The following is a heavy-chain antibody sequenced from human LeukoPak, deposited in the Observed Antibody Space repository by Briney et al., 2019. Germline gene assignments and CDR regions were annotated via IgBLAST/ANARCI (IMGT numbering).Heavy chain of an antibody. J-gene: IGHJ6*02. Sequence: SLRLSXXXSGXXVSSXYMSWVRQAPGKGLEWVSVIYSGGSTYYSDSVKGRFTISRDNSKNTLYLQMNSLRAEDTAVYYCARDLLYSSPPAYGMDFWGQGTTVTVSS. CDR2: IYSGGST. CDR3: ARDLLYSSPPAYGMDF. CDR1: GXXVSSXY. D-gene: IGHD6-13*01. V-gene: IGHV3-53*01.